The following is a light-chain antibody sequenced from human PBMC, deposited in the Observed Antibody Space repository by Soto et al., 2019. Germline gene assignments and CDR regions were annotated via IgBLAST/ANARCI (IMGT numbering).Light chain of an antibody. CDR1: QSVRSW. CDR3: QQYDNCPLT. J-gene: IGKJ4*01. Sequence: DIQMTQSPSTLSASVGDRVTITCRASQSVRSWLAWYQQKPGRAPKFLIYDASSLESGVPSRFSGSGSGTEFTLTISNLQPDDFATYYFQQYDNCPLTCGGGTKVEI. V-gene: IGKV1-5*01. CDR2: DAS.